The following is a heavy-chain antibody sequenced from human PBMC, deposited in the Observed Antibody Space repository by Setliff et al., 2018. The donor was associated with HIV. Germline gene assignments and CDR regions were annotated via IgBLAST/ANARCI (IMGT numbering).Heavy chain of an antibody. CDR3: ARHGQYGSGSYYNRPFDF. D-gene: IGHD3-10*01. V-gene: IGHV5-51*01. CDR2: IYPGDSDT. J-gene: IGHJ4*02. Sequence: PGESLKISCKGYGYSFTNYWIAWLRQMPGKGLEWMGIIYPGDSDTRYSPSFQGQVTISADKSISTAYLQWSSLKASDTAMYYCARHGQYGSGSYYNRPFDFWGQGTLVTVSS. CDR1: GYSFTNYW.